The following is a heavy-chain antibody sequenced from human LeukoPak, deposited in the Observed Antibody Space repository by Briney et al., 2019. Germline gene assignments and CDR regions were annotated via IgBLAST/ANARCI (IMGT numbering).Heavy chain of an antibody. CDR1: GYTFTTYG. CDR2: VSGYTGNT. CDR3: ARGEVPVSLYYFDF. V-gene: IGHV1-18*01. D-gene: IGHD2-2*01. Sequence: ASVKVSCKTSGYTFTTYGVSWVRQAPGQGLEWMGWVSGYTGNTNYAERFQGRVTMTTDTSTTTVYMELTSLRSDDTAVYYCARGEVPVSLYYFDFWGQGTLVTVS. J-gene: IGHJ4*02.